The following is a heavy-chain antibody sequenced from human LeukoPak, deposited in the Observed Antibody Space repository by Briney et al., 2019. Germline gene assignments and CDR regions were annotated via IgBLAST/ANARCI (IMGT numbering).Heavy chain of an antibody. CDR1: GFTFGKYW. CDR3: TTERQQLVMIRYYYYGMDV. J-gene: IGHJ6*02. D-gene: IGHD6-6*01. Sequence: GGSLRLSCVASGFTFGKYWMSWVRQAPGKGLEWVGRIKSKTDGGTTDYAAPVKGRFTISRDDSKNTLYPQMNSLKTEDTAVYYCTTERQQLVMIRYYYYGMDVWGQGTTVTVSS. V-gene: IGHV3-15*01. CDR2: IKSKTDGGTT.